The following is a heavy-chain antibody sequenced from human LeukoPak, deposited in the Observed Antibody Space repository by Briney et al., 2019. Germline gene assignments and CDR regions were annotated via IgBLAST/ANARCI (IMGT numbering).Heavy chain of an antibody. CDR1: GGSFSGYY. D-gene: IGHD3-10*01. CDR2: INHSGST. V-gene: IGHV4-34*01. J-gene: IGHJ5*02. Sequence: PSETLSLTCAVYGGSFSGYYWSWIRQPPGEGLEWIGEINHSGSTNYNPSLKSRVTISVDTSKNQFSLKLSSVTAADTAVYYCARAPYYYGSRLRVVWFDPWGQGTLVTVSS. CDR3: ARAPYYYGSRLRVVWFDP.